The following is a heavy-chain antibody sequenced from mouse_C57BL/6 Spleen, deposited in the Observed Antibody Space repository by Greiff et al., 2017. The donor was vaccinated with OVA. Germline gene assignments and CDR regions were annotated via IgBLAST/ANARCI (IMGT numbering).Heavy chain of an antibody. CDR2: IDPENGDT. Sequence: EVQLQQSGAELVRPGASVKLSCTASGFNIKDDYMHWVKQRPEQGLEWIGWIDPENGDTEYASKFQGKATITADTSSNTAYLQLSSLTSEDTAVYYCTTRYGYDLAWFAYWGQGTLVTVSA. J-gene: IGHJ3*01. V-gene: IGHV14-4*01. CDR1: GFNIKDDY. CDR3: TTRYGYDLAWFAY. D-gene: IGHD2-2*01.